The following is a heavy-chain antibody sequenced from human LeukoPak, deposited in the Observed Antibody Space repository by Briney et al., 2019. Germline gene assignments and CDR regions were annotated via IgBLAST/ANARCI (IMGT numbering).Heavy chain of an antibody. Sequence: SETLSLTCTVSGGSISSYYWSWIRQPPGKGLEWIGYIYYSGSTNYNPSLKSRVTISVDTSKNQFSLKLSSVTAADTAVYYCARWGGTYDILTGYYLFDYWGQGTLVTVSS. J-gene: IGHJ4*02. CDR2: IYYSGST. V-gene: IGHV4-59*12. CDR3: ARWGGTYDILTGYYLFDY. D-gene: IGHD3-9*01. CDR1: GGSISSYY.